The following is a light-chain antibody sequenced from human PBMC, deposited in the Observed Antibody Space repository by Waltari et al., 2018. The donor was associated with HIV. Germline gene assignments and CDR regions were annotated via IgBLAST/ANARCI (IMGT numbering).Light chain of an antibody. Sequence: QSVLTQPPSVSAAPGQKVTITCPGSSSTIGNNYVSWYQQLPGTAPKLLIYDNNKRPSGIPDRFSGSKSGTSATLGITGLQTGDEADYYCGTWDSSLSAWVFGGGTQLTVL. V-gene: IGLV1-51*01. CDR2: DNN. J-gene: IGLJ3*02. CDR3: GTWDSSLSAWV. CDR1: SSTIGNNY.